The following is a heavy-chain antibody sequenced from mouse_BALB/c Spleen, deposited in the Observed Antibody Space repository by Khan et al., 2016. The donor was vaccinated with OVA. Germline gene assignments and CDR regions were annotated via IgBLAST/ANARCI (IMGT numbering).Heavy chain of an antibody. CDR1: GYIFTSYW. CDR2: IYPGTNST. D-gene: IGHD2-3*01. J-gene: IGHJ3*01. V-gene: IGHV1-76*01. Sequence: QVRLQQSGAELVRPGASVKLSCKTSGYIFTSYWIHWVKQRSGQGLEWIARIYPGTNSTYYNEKFKGKATLTADKSSSTAYMQLSSLKSEDSAVYFCERDGPDGGWFVYWGQGTLVTVSA. CDR3: ERDGPDGGWFVY.